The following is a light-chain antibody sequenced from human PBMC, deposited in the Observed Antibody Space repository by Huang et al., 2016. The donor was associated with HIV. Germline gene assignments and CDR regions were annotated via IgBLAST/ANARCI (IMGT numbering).Light chain of an antibody. V-gene: IGKV3-20*01. CDR3: QQYGSSPQT. CDR2: GAS. Sequence: EIVLTQSPGTLSLSPGERATLSCRASQSVRSSYFAWYQQKPGQAPRLLIYGASSRATGIPDRFSVSGSGTDFTLTISRLEPEDFAVYYCQQYGSSPQTFGQGTKLEIK. J-gene: IGKJ2*01. CDR1: QSVRSSY.